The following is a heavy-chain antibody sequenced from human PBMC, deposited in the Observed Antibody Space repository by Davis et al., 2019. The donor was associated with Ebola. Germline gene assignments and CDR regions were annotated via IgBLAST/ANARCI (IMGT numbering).Heavy chain of an antibody. CDR3: ARIRIVGAIFDY. D-gene: IGHD1-26*01. J-gene: IGHJ4*02. CDR1: GGSISSYYW. CDR2: IDWDDDK. V-gene: IGHV2-70*11. Sequence: LRLSCTVSGGSISSYYWSWIRQPPGKALEWLARIDWDDDKYYSTSLKTRLTISKDTSKNQVVLTMTNMDPVDTATYYCARIRIVGAIFDYWGQGTLVTVSS.